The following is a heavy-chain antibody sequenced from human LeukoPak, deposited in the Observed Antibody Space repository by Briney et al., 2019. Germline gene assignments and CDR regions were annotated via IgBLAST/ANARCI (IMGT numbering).Heavy chain of an antibody. CDR2: IYYSGST. Sequence: SETLSLTCTVSGGSISSYYWSWIRQPPGKGLEWIGYIYYSGSTNYNPSLKSRVTISVDTSKNQFSLKLSSVTAADTAVYYCASLGTISKCLDYWGQGTLVTLSS. CDR1: GGSISSYY. V-gene: IGHV4-59*01. CDR3: ASLGTISKCLDY. D-gene: IGHD5-24*01. J-gene: IGHJ4*02.